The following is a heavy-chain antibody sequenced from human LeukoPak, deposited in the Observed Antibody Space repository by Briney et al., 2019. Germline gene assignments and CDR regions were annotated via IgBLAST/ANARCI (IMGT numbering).Heavy chain of an antibody. D-gene: IGHD2-15*01. Sequence: SESLSLTCTVSGRSISSSGYHWGWLRQPPGQGLEWIGSICYSESTYYNPSLKSRVTICVDTSNNQFSLKLSSVTAADTAVYYCASRSGALFDYWGQGTLVTVSS. J-gene: IGHJ4*02. CDR1: GRSISSSGYH. V-gene: IGHV4-39*01. CDR3: ASRSGALFDY. CDR2: ICYSEST.